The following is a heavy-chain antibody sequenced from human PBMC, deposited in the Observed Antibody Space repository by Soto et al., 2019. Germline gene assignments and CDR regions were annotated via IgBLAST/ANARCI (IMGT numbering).Heavy chain of an antibody. J-gene: IGHJ4*02. CDR1: GFDFSNTW. V-gene: IGHV3-74*01. D-gene: IGHD3-3*01. CDR3: ARIFYHTIDS. CDR2: INSDGSSI. Sequence: GGSLRLSCATSGFDFSNTWIHWVRQVPGQGLVWVSRINSDGSSIIYADSVKGRFTLYRDNANNTAHLQMSSLRVEDKAVYYFARIFYHTIDSWGQGMPVTVSS.